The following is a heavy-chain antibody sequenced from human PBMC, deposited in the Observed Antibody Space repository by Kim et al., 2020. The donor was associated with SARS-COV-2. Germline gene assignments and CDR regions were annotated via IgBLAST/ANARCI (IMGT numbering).Heavy chain of an antibody. D-gene: IGHD5-12*01. CDR2: IKEDGSEK. J-gene: IGHJ3*02. V-gene: IGHV3-7*03. Sequence: GGSLRLSCEASGSTFSSYWMSWVRQAPGKGLEWVANIKEDGSEKYYVDSVKGRLTISRDNAKNSLYLQMDSLRAGDTAVYYCVRDGYSGHDLAFVIWGPGTMVTVSS. CDR1: GSTFSSYW. CDR3: VRDGYSGHDLAFVI.